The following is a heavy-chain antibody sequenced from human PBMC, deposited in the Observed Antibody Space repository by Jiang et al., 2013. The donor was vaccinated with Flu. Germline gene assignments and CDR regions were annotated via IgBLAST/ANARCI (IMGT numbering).Heavy chain of an antibody. D-gene: IGHD1-26*01. J-gene: IGHJ4*02. CDR2: INWNGGST. CDR1: GFTFDDYG. V-gene: IGHV3-20*01. Sequence: GVVRPGGSLRLSCAASGFTFDDYGMSWVRQAPGKGLEWVSGINWNGGSTGYADSVKGRFTISRDNAKNSLYLQMNSLRAEDTALYHCARVLGGVGATNPFDYWGQGTLVTVSS. CDR3: ARVLGGVGATNPFDY.